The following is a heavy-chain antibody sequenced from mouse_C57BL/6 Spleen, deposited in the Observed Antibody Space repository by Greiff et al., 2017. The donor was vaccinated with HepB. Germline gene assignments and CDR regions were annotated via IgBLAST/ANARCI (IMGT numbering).Heavy chain of an antibody. CDR1: GYTFTSYW. Sequence: VQLQQSGAELVRPGSSVKLSCKASGYTFTSYWMHWVKQRPIQGLEWIGNIDPSDSKTHYTQKFKDKATLTVDKSTSTAYMQLSSLTAEDSAVYYCAREATTVVARAMDYWGQGTSVTVSS. CDR3: AREATTVVARAMDY. V-gene: IGHV1-52*01. CDR2: IDPSDSKT. D-gene: IGHD1-1*01. J-gene: IGHJ4*01.